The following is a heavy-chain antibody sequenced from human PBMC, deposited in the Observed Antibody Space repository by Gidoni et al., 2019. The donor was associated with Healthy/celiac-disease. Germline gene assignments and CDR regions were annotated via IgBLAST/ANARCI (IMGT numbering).Heavy chain of an antibody. V-gene: IGHV4-39*01. Sequence: QLQLQESGPGLVKPSATLSLTCTVSGGSISSSCYCWGWIRQPPGKGLEWIGSIDYSGSAYCNPSLQSRVTISVDTSKDRFSLKRCSVTAAVTAVYYCARHREPYYFDYWGQGTLVTVSS. J-gene: IGHJ4*02. D-gene: IGHD1-26*01. CDR3: ARHREPYYFDY. CDR2: IDYSGSA. CDR1: GGSISSSCYC.